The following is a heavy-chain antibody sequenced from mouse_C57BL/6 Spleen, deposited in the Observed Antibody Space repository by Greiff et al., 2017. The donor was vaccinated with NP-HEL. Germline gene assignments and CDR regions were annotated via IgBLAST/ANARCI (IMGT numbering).Heavy chain of an antibody. V-gene: IGHV1-72*01. CDR2: IDPNSGGT. CDR1: GYTFTSYW. J-gene: IGHJ1*03. Sequence: QVQLQQPGAELVKPGASVKLSCKASGYTFTSYWMHWVKQRPGRGLEWIGRIDPNSGGTKYNEKFKSKATLTVDKPSSTAYMQLSSPTSEDAAVYYCARGHYWYFDVWGTGTTVTVSS. CDR3: ARGHYWYFDV.